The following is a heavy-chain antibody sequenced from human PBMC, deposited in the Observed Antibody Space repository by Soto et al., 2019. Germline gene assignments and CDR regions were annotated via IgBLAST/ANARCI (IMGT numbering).Heavy chain of an antibody. CDR1: GGSISSGNW. Sequence: QVQLQESGPGLLKPSGTLSLTCAVSGGSISSGNWWSWVRQPPGRGLEWIGEIYHSGSTNYTPSLKSRVTISIDKSKDQSSLKLSSVTAADTAVYYGARWWVVLAAEVNCFDPGGQGTLVTVAS. D-gene: IGHD2-15*01. V-gene: IGHV4-4*02. J-gene: IGHJ5*02. CDR3: ARWWVVLAAEVNCFDP. CDR2: IYHSGST.